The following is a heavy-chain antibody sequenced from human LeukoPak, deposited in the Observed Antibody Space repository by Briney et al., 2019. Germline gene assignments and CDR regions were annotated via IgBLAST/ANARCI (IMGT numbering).Heavy chain of an antibody. CDR2: IRSKANSYAT. CDR3: TRAALGYYYDRSGYYYYFDY. D-gene: IGHD3-22*01. J-gene: IGHJ4*02. CDR1: GFTFSGSA. Sequence: PGGSLRLSCAASGFTFSGSAMHWVRQASGKGLEWVGRIRSKANSYATAYAASVKGRFTISRDDSKNTAYLQMNSLKTEDTAVYYCTRAALGYYYDRSGYYYYFDYWGQGTLVTVSS. V-gene: IGHV3-73*01.